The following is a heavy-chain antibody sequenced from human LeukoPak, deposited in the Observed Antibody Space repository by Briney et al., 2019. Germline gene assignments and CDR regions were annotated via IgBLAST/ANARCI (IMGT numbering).Heavy chain of an antibody. J-gene: IGHJ6*02. Sequence: GGSLRLSCSASGFTFSSYAMHWVRQSPGKGLEWVAVISYDGSIKYYPESVKGRFTISRDNSEKTLSLQMNSLRAEDTAVYYCARGRYCSSTSCYTRGAPYYYYYYGMDVWGQGTTVTVSS. V-gene: IGHV3-30-3*01. CDR1: GFTFSSYA. D-gene: IGHD2-2*02. CDR3: ARGRYCSSTSCYTRGAPYYYYYYGMDV. CDR2: ISYDGSIK.